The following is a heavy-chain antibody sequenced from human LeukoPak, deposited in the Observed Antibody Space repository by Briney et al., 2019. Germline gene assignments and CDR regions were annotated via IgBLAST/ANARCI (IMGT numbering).Heavy chain of an antibody. CDR3: ARAQRGYSYGHYYYMDV. J-gene: IGHJ6*03. Sequence: GASVKVSCKASGYTFSGYYMHWVRQAPGQGLEWMGWINPNSGGTNYAQKFQGRVTMTRDTSISTAYMELSRLRFDDTAVYYCARAQRGYSYGHYYYMDVWGKGTTVTVSS. D-gene: IGHD5-18*01. CDR2: INPNSGGT. V-gene: IGHV1-2*02. CDR1: GYTFSGYY.